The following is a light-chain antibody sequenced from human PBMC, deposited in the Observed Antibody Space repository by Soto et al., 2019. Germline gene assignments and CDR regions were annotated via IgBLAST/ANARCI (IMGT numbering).Light chain of an antibody. CDR2: SAS. Sequence: EIVMTQSPATLSVSPGERDTLSCRASQSVSKSLAWYQQKPGQAPRLLIYSASTRATGIPARFSGSGSETELTLTISSLQSEDFAVYYCQQYNNWPPITFGQGTRLEIK. CDR1: QSVSKS. V-gene: IGKV3-15*01. J-gene: IGKJ5*01. CDR3: QQYNNWPPIT.